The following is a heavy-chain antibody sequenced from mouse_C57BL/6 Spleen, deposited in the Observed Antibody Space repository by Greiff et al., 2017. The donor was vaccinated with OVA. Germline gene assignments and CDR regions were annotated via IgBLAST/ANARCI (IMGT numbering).Heavy chain of an antibody. Sequence: EVQLVESGGGLVQPGGSLKLSCAASGFTFSDYYMYWVRQTPEKRLEWVAYISNGGGSTYYPDTVKGRFTISRDNAKNTLYLQMSRLKSEDTAMYYCARGYDYWYFDVWGTGTTVTVSS. V-gene: IGHV5-12*01. CDR1: GFTFSDYY. CDR3: ARGYDYWYFDV. D-gene: IGHD2-3*01. CDR2: ISNGGGST. J-gene: IGHJ1*03.